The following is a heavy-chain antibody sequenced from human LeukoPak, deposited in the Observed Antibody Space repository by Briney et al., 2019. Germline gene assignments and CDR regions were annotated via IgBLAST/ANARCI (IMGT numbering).Heavy chain of an antibody. J-gene: IGHJ4*02. D-gene: IGHD3-22*01. CDR1: GGSVSSNDYY. V-gene: IGHV4-39*07. CDR2: IHYSGST. Sequence: SETLSLTCTISGGSVSSNDYYWGWIRQPPGRGLEWIGTIHYSGSTYYKASLKSRVTISIDTSKKQFSLTLSSVIAADTAVYYCARIRSYYDSGYYPYYIDYWGQGILVTVSS. CDR3: ARIRSYYDSGYYPYYIDY.